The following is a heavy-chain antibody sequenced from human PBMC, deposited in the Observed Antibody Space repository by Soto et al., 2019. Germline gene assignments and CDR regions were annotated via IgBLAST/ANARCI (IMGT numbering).Heavy chain of an antibody. CDR1: GGSMTRSGYY. Sequence: PSETLSLTCTVAGGSMTRSGYYWGWIRQPPGNELQYIGSVYNNGQTYYNPSLTSPVTISVDTSKNQFSLKLSSVTAADTAVYYCAREGALLYGGNPDYYYTVGVWGQGTTVTVSS. V-gene: IGHV4-39*07. CDR3: AREGALLYGGNPDYYYTVGV. D-gene: IGHD4-17*01. CDR2: VYNNGQT. J-gene: IGHJ6*02.